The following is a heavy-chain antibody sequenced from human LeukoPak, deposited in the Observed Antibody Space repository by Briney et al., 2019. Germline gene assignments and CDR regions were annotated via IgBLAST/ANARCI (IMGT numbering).Heavy chain of an antibody. J-gene: IGHJ4*02. CDR2: INHSGST. Sequence: TSETLSLTCAVYGVSFSGYYWSWIRQPPGKGLEWIGEINHSGSTNYNPSLKSRVTISVDTSKNQFSLKLSSVTAADTAVYYCARGQFDYWGQGTLVTVSS. V-gene: IGHV4-34*01. CDR3: ARGQFDY. CDR1: GVSFSGYY.